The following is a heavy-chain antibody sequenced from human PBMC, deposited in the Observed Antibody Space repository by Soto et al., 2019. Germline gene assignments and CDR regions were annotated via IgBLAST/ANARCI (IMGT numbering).Heavy chain of an antibody. Sequence: GGSLRLSCAASGFTFSSYAMSWVRQAPGKGLEWVSAITGSGGSTYYADPVKGRFTISRDNSKNTLYLLMNSLRAEDTAVYYCAKRFAGSNGWNFDYWGQGTLVTVSS. J-gene: IGHJ4*02. CDR3: AKRFAGSNGWNFDY. D-gene: IGHD6-19*01. CDR1: GFTFSSYA. CDR2: ITGSGGST. V-gene: IGHV3-23*01.